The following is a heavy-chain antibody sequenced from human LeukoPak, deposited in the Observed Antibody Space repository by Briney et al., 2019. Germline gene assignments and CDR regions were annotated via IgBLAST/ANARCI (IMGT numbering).Heavy chain of an antibody. CDR3: ARAVQYQLLYSGYSSSCPTDY. D-gene: IGHD6-13*01. V-gene: IGHV3-21*01. Sequence: GGSLRLSCAASGFTFSSYSMNWVRQAPGKGLEWVSSISSSSSYIYYADSVKDRFTISRDNAKNSLYLQMNSLRAEDTAVYYCARAVQYQLLYSGYSSSCPTDYWGQGTLVTVSS. J-gene: IGHJ4*02. CDR1: GFTFSSYS. CDR2: ISSSSSYI.